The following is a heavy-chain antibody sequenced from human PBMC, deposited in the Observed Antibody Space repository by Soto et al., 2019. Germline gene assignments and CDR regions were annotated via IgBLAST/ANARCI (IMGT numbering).Heavy chain of an antibody. CDR2: INPNSGGT. CDR1: GYTFTGYY. J-gene: IGHJ4*02. Sequence: ASVKVSCKASGYTFTGYYMHWVRQAPGQGLEWMGWINPNSGGTNYAQKFQGWVTMTRDTSISTAYMELSRLRSDDTAVYYCARESGWGTRYSSSWYADYWGQGTLVTVSS. CDR3: ARESGWGTRYSSSWYADY. V-gene: IGHV1-2*04. D-gene: IGHD6-13*01.